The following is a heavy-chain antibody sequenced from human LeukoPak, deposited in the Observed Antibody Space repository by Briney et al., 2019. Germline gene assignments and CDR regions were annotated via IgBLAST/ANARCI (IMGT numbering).Heavy chain of an antibody. V-gene: IGHV1-2*02. D-gene: IGHD5-12*01. Sequence: ASVKVSCKASGYTFTGYYIHWVRQAPGQGLEWMGWINPNSGGTNYAQKFQGRVTMTRDTSIRTAYMELSRLRSDDTAMYYCARFYIEGRCXDYWXXXTXXTVSX. CDR3: ARFYIEGRCXDY. CDR1: GYTFTGYY. CDR2: INPNSGGT. J-gene: IGHJ4*02.